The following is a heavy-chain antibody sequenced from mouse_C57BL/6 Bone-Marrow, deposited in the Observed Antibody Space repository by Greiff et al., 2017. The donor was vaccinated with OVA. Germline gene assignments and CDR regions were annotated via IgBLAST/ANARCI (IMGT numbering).Heavy chain of an antibody. D-gene: IGHD1-1*01. CDR1: GYSFTDYN. V-gene: IGHV1-39*01. J-gene: IGHJ1*03. CDR2: INPNYGTT. Sequence: EVKLQESGPELVKPGASVKISCKASGYSFTDYNMNWVKQSNGKSLEWIGVINPNYGTTSYNQKFKGKATLTVDQSSSTAYMQLNSLTSEDSAVYYCARTGTTVVDDWYFDVWGTGTTVTVSS. CDR3: ARTGTTVVDDWYFDV.